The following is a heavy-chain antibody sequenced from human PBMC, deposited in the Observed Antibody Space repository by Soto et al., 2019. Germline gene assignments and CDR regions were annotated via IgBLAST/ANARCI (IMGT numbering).Heavy chain of an antibody. V-gene: IGHV3-23*01. CDR2: ISGSGGDT. CDR3: AKEGSGLLWFGEPGAGGYFDY. J-gene: IGHJ4*02. Sequence: GGSLRLSCAASGFAFSSYAMSWVRQAPGKGLEWLSTISGSGGDTYYADAVKGRFTITRDNSKNTVYLLMNSLRAEDTAVYSCAKEGSGLLWFGEPGAGGYFDYWGQGTLVTVSS. CDR1: GFAFSSYA. D-gene: IGHD3-10*01.